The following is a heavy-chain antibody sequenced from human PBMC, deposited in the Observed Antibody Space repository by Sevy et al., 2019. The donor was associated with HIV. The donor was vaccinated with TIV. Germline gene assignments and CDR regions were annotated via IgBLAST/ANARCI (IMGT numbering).Heavy chain of an antibody. Sequence: GGSLRLSCAASGFTFSSYGMHWVRQAPGKGLEWVAVIWYDGSNKYYADSVKGRFTISRDNSKNTLYLQMNSLRAEDTAVYYWAGPAVWSGYYNPQYYYYGMDVWGQGTTVTVSS. CDR3: AGPAVWSGYYNPQYYYYGMDV. CDR1: GFTFSSYG. V-gene: IGHV3-33*01. J-gene: IGHJ6*02. D-gene: IGHD3-3*01. CDR2: IWYDGSNK.